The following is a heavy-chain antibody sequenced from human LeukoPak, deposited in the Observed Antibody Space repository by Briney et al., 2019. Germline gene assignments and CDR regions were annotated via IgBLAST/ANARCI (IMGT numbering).Heavy chain of an antibody. J-gene: IGHJ4*02. D-gene: IGHD2-8*01. CDR1: GGSNSSYY. V-gene: IGHV4-59*12. Sequence: SETLSLTCTVSGGSNSSYYWSWIRQPPGKGLEWIGYIYHSGSTYYNPSLKSRVTISVDRSKNQFSLKLSSVTAADTAVYYCAREYCTNGVCGNFDYWGQGTLVTVSS. CDR2: IYHSGST. CDR3: AREYCTNGVCGNFDY.